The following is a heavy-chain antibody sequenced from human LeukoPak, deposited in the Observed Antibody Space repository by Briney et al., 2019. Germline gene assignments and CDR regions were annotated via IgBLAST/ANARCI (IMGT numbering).Heavy chain of an antibody. J-gene: IGHJ4*02. D-gene: IGHD6-13*01. CDR1: GFTLRSYW. CDR3: AKGGSSSPRSTFDY. V-gene: IGHV3-74*01. CDR2: INGDGSTT. Sequence: GGSLRLSCAASGFTLRSYWMHWVRQAPGKGVVWVSHINGDGSTTSYADSVKGRFTISRDNAKNTVYLQMDSLRAEDTAVYYCAKGGSSSPRSTFDYWGQGTLLTVSS.